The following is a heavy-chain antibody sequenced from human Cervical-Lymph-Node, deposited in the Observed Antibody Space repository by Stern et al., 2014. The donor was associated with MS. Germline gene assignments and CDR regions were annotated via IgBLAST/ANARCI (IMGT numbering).Heavy chain of an antibody. CDR2: VSYDGTEK. J-gene: IGHJ4*02. Sequence: VQLVESGGGVVQPGRSLRLSCAASGFTFNTSALHWVRQAPGKGLEWVAAVSYDGTEKYYADSVKGRFNISRDNSKKPVFLQMSGQAHEDTAVDDCGAGGRWGQGTLVTVSS. V-gene: IGHV3-30-3*01. CDR3: GAGGR. CDR1: GFTFNTSA. D-gene: IGHD3-10*01.